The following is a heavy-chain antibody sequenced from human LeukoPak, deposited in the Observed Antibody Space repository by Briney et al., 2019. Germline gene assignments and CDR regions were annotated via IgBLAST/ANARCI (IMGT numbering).Heavy chain of an antibody. D-gene: IGHD3-22*01. CDR1: GFPFSAYS. J-gene: IGHJ4*02. V-gene: IGHV3-21*01. CDR2: VSGSSSYM. CDR3: AKAYYDSSGYSHYFDY. Sequence: GSLRLSCAASGFPFSAYSMNWVRQAPGKGLEWVSSVSGSSSYMFYADSVKGRFTISRDNAKNSLYLQMNSLRAEDTAVYYCAKAYYDSSGYSHYFDYWGQGTLVTVSS.